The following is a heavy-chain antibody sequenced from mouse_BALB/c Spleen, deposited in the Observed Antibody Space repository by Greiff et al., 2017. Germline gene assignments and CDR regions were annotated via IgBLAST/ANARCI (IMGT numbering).Heavy chain of an antibody. CDR3: ARWGNGYFDY. CDR2: INPGSGGT. J-gene: IGHJ2*01. Sequence: QVQLQQSGPELVRPGTSVKVSCKASGYAFTNYLIEWVKQRPGQGLEWIGVINPGSGGTNYNEKFKGKATLTADKSSSTAYMQLSSLTSDDSAVYFCARWGNGYFDYWGQGTTLTVSS. V-gene: IGHV1-54*01. CDR1: GYAFTNYL.